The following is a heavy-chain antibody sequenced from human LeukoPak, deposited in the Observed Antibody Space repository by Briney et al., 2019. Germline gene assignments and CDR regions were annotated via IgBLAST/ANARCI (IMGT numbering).Heavy chain of an antibody. V-gene: IGHV3-30*18. Sequence: GGSLRLSCVASGFTLSSYIMHWVRQAPGKRLWWGSVISYGVSIKYSTDSVKSGLTISRDNSTNTLYMRMCSLRAEDTAVYYCAKLKVRAVIITGPIDYWGQGTLVTVSS. J-gene: IGHJ4*02. D-gene: IGHD3-10*01. CDR1: GFTLSSYI. CDR3: AKLKVRAVIITGPIDY. CDR2: ISYGVSIK.